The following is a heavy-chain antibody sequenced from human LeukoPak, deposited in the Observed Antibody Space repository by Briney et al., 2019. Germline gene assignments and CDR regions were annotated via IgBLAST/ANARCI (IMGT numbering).Heavy chain of an antibody. CDR3: ARDSPEKLLWFGELSGAIDY. J-gene: IGHJ4*02. CDR1: GYTFTSYG. V-gene: IGHV1-18*01. D-gene: IGHD3-10*01. CDR2: ISAYNGNT. Sequence: ASVKVSCKASGYTFTSYGISWVRQAPGQGLEWMGWISAYNGNTNYAQKLQGRVTMTTDTSTSTAYMELRSLRSDDTAVYYCARDSPEKLLWFGELSGAIDYWGQGTLVTVSS.